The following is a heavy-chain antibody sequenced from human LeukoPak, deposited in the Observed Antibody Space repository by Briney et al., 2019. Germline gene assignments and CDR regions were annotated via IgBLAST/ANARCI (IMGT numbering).Heavy chain of an antibody. CDR2: MYYSGST. Sequence: PSQTLSLTCTVSGGSISSSDYYWSWIRQPPGKGLEWIAYMYYSGSTYYNPSLKSRVTMSADTSKNQLSLKLSSETAADTAVYYCARPYYYDSRIDPWGQGILVTVSS. D-gene: IGHD3-22*01. CDR3: ARPYYYDSRIDP. V-gene: IGHV4-30-4*01. J-gene: IGHJ5*02. CDR1: GGSISSSDYY.